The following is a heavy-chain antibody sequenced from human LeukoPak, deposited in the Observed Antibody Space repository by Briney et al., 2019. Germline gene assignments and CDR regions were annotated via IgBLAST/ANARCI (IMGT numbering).Heavy chain of an antibody. D-gene: IGHD1-26*01. CDR1: GFTVSDNY. V-gene: IGHV3-53*01. CDR2: IYSGGNT. CDR3: ARDLSGNSGRPDGFDI. Sequence: PGGSLRLSCAASGFTVSDNYMSWVRQAPGKGLEWVSVIYSGGNTYYADSVKGRFSISRDKSKNTPYLQMNSLRAEDTAVYYCARDLSGNSGRPDGFDIWGQGTMVTVSS. J-gene: IGHJ3*02.